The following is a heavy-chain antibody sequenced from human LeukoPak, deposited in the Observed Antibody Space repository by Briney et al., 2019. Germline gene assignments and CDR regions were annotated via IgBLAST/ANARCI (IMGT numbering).Heavy chain of an antibody. Sequence: PSQTLSLTCTVSGGSISSGSYYWSWIRQPAGKGLEGIGRIYTSGSTNYNPSLKSRVTISVDTSKNQFSLKLSSVTAADTAVYYCARSAIVGATDGYYFDYWGQGTLVTVSS. J-gene: IGHJ4*02. CDR3: ARSAIVGATDGYYFDY. CDR2: IYTSGST. D-gene: IGHD1-26*01. CDR1: GGSISSGSYY. V-gene: IGHV4-61*02.